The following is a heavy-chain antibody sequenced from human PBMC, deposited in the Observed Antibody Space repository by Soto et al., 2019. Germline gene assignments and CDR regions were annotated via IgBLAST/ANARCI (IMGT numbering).Heavy chain of an antibody. CDR3: ARLMGTSFVL. Sequence: GGSLRLSCAASGFTFSDHHMDWVRQAPGKGLEWVGRARNKANSYTTAYAASVKGRFTISRDDSKNSLSLQMNSLKTEDTAVYFCARLMGTSFVLWGQGTLVTVSS. CDR2: ARNKANSYTT. V-gene: IGHV3-72*01. CDR1: GFTFSDHH. J-gene: IGHJ4*02. D-gene: IGHD2-8*01.